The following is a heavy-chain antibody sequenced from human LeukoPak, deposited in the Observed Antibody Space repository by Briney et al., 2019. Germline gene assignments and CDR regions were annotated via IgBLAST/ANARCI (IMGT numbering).Heavy chain of an antibody. CDR2: IYYSGST. CDR3: ATFYGDYEGYYFDY. Sequence: SETLSLTCTVSGGSISSGGYYWSWIRQHPGKGLEWIGYIYYSGSTYYNPSLKSRVTISVGTSKNQFSLKLSSVTAADTAVYYCATFYGDYEGYYFDYWGQGTLVTVSS. J-gene: IGHJ4*02. D-gene: IGHD4-17*01. V-gene: IGHV4-31*03. CDR1: GGSISSGGYY.